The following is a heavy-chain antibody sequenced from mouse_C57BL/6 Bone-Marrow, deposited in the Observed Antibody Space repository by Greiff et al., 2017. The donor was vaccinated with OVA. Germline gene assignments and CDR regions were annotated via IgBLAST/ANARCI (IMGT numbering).Heavy chain of an antibody. CDR3: ARRGYYDYAYYFDY. J-gene: IGHJ2*01. D-gene: IGHD2-4*01. Sequence: EVKVVESGGGLVQPGGSLKLSCAASGFTFSDYYMYWVRQTPEKRLEWVAYISNGGGSTYYPDTVKGRFTISRDNAKNTLYLQMSRLKSEDTAMYYCARRGYYDYAYYFDYWGQGTTLTVSS. CDR1: GFTFSDYY. V-gene: IGHV5-12*01. CDR2: ISNGGGST.